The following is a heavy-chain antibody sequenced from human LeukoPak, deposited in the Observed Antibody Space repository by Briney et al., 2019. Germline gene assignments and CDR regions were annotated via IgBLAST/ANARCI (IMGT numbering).Heavy chain of an antibody. D-gene: IGHD4-17*01. CDR3: ARDLGGYGDYGTNFDY. CDR2: ISSSSSYI. J-gene: IGHJ4*02. Sequence: GGSLRLFCAASGFTFSSYTMNWVRQAPGKGLKWESAISSSSSYIYYADSVKGRFTISRHNAKRSLYLQMNSLRAEDTAVYYCARDLGGYGDYGTNFDYWGQGTLVTVSS. V-gene: IGHV3-21*01. CDR1: GFTFSSYT.